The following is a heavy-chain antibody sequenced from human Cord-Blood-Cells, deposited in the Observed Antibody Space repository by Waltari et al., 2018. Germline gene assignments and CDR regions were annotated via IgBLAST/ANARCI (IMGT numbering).Heavy chain of an antibody. D-gene: IGHD2-15*01. CDR2: IIPIFGTA. Sequence: QVQLVQSGAEVKKPGSSVKVSCKASGGTFSSYAISWVRQAPGQGLEWMGGIIPIFGTANYAQKFHGRVRITADESTNTAYMELSSLRSEDTVVYYCARVEGYCSGGSCYYYYYYGMDVWGQGTTVTVSS. CDR1: GGTFSSYA. CDR3: ARVEGYCSGGSCYYYYYYGMDV. J-gene: IGHJ6*02. V-gene: IGHV1-69*01.